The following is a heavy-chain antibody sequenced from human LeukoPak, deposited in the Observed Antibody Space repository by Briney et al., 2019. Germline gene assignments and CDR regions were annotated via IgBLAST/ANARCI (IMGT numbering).Heavy chain of an antibody. V-gene: IGHV1-69*13. J-gene: IGHJ4*02. CDR2: ITPIFGTA. CDR3: ARALGSGSYWSDY. D-gene: IGHD3-10*01. Sequence: GASVKVSCKASGGTFSSYAISWVRQAPGQGLEWMGGITPIFGTANYAQKFQGRVTITADESTSTAYMELSSLRSEDTAVYYCARALGSGSYWSDYWGQGIRVTVSS. CDR1: GGTFSSYA.